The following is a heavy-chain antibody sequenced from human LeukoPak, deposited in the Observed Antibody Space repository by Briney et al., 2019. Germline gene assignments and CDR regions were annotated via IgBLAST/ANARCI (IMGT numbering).Heavy chain of an antibody. CDR1: GGSISSYY. J-gene: IGHJ3*02. CDR2: IYYSGST. Sequence: SETLSLTCTVSGGSISSYYWSWIRQPPGKGLEWIGYIYYSGSTNYNPSLKSRVTISVDTSKNQFSLKLSSVTAADTAVYYCARSYYDSSGYFVRDAFDIWGQGTMVTVSS. CDR3: ARSYYDSSGYFVRDAFDI. D-gene: IGHD3-22*01. V-gene: IGHV4-59*01.